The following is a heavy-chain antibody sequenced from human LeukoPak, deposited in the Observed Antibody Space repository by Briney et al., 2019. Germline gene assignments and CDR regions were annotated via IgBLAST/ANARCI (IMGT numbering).Heavy chain of an antibody. CDR1: GLTFDDYA. CDR3: AKASDDTAMVTYFDY. D-gene: IGHD5-18*01. J-gene: IGHJ4*02. V-gene: IGHV3-9*01. Sequence: GGSLRLSCAASGLTFDDYAMHWVRQAPGKGLEWVSGISWNSGSIGYADSVKGRFTISRDNAKNSLYLQMNSLRAEDTALYYCAKASDDTAMVTYFDYWGQGTLVTVSS. CDR2: ISWNSGSI.